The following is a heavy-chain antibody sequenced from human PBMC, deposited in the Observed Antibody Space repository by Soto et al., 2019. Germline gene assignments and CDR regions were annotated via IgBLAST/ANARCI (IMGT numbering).Heavy chain of an antibody. CDR2: IGIAGDV. Sequence: EVQLVESGGGLVQPGGSLRLSCAASGFTFSNYDMHWVRQATGKGLEYVSGIGIAGDVYYADSVKGRFTISRENAKNSLFLQMNSLRDGDTAVYYCARAPPYYYDSSGYSIRPWGFDCWGQGTLVTVSS. CDR1: GFTFSNYD. V-gene: IGHV3-13*01. CDR3: ARAPPYYYDSSGYSIRPWGFDC. D-gene: IGHD3-22*01. J-gene: IGHJ4*02.